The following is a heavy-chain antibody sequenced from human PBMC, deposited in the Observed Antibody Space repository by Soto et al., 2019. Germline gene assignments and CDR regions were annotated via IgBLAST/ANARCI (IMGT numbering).Heavy chain of an antibody. CDR2: IYRSGTT. Sequence: SETLSLTCVVSNFSISSGYYWGWIRQSPGKGLEWIASIYRSGTTSYNPSLKSRVTISVDPSKNQSSLMLTAVTAADTAVYYCARTHSGSYYSVFNYWGRGALGTVS. V-gene: IGHV4-38-2*01. J-gene: IGHJ4*02. CDR3: ARTHSGSYYSVFNY. D-gene: IGHD1-26*01. CDR1: NFSISSGYY.